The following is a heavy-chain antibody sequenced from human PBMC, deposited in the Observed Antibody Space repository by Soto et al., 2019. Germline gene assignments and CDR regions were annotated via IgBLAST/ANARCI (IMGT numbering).Heavy chain of an antibody. Sequence: QVHLVQSGAEVKKPGASVKISCKASGYTFSNYVVNWVRQAPGQGLEWMGRIIPISGAANYAQKFQGRVTITADKSTSTSYMELSSLRSEDTAVYYCARDMTRTVVPYFDFWGQGTLVTVSS. CDR1: GYTFSNYV. D-gene: IGHD1-7*01. J-gene: IGHJ4*02. CDR3: ARDMTRTVVPYFDF. CDR2: IIPISGAA. V-gene: IGHV1-69*13.